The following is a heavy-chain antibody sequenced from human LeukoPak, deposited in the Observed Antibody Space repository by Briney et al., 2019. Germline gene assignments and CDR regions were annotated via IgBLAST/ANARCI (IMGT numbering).Heavy chain of an antibody. D-gene: IGHD3-10*01. CDR1: GGSISSSSYY. Sequence: SETLSLTCTVSGGSISSSSYYWGWIRQPPGKGLEWIGSIYYSGSTYYNPSLKSRVTISVDTSKNQFSLKLSSVTAADTAVYYCARRVGRYFGERAYYYNYMDVWGKGTTVTISS. J-gene: IGHJ6*03. CDR2: IYYSGST. CDR3: ARRVGRYFGERAYYYNYMDV. V-gene: IGHV4-39*01.